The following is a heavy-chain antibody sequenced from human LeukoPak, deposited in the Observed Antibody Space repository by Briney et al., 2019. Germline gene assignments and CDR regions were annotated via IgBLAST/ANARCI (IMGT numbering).Heavy chain of an antibody. CDR3: VKDPHIVATRGLFDY. Sequence: TGGSLRLSCSASGFTFSSYAMHWVRQAPGKGLEYVSAISSNGGSTYYADSVKGRFTISRDNSKNTLYLQMSSLRAEDTAVYYCVKDPHIVATRGLFDYWGQGTLVTVSS. CDR2: ISSNGGST. CDR1: GFTFSSYA. D-gene: IGHD5-12*01. J-gene: IGHJ4*02. V-gene: IGHV3-64D*09.